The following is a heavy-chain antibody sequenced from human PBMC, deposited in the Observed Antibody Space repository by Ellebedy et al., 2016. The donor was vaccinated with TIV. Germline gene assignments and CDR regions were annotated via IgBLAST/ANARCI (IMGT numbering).Heavy chain of an antibody. Sequence: MPSETLSLTCTVSGGSISRSSYYWGWIRLPPGKGLGWIGNIYYSGSTYYHPSLQSRVTISVDTSKNQFYLRLNSVTAAEPAVYYCARFVRATKAFDIWGQGTMVTVSS. CDR1: GGSISRSSYY. J-gene: IGHJ3*02. D-gene: IGHD1-14*01. V-gene: IGHV4-39*07. CDR3: ARFVRATKAFDI. CDR2: IYYSGST.